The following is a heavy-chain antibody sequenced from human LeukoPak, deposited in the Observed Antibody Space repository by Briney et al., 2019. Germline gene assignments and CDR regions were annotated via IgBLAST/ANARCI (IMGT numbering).Heavy chain of an antibody. J-gene: IGHJ1*01. Sequence: RGSLRLSWSASGFTFNSLAISWVRPAAGEGLGWVSAILGSGESTYYADPVKGRFTISRDNSKTKLYLKMHSLRAEDTAVYYCAKEIYGDSTGGRFQQWGQGTLVTVSS. D-gene: IGHD4-17*01. CDR3: AKEIYGDSTGGRFQQ. CDR1: GFTFNSLA. CDR2: ILGSGEST. V-gene: IGHV3-23*01.